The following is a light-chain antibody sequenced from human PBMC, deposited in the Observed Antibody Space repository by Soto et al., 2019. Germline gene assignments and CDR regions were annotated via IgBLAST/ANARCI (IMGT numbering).Light chain of an antibody. J-gene: IGKJ1*01. Sequence: DIQMTQSPSSVSASVGDRVTITCRASQGISSWLAWYQQKPGKAPKLLIYGASNLESGVPSRFSGSGSGTEFTLTITTLQPDDFATSFCQHYRRNTWSFGPGTKVDI. CDR2: GAS. V-gene: IGKV1D-12*01. CDR1: QGISSW. CDR3: QHYRRNTWS.